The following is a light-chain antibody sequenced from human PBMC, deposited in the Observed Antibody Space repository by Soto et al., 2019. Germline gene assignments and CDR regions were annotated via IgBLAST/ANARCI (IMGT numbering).Light chain of an antibody. Sequence: QSALTQPASVSGSPGQSITISCTGTSSDVGGYNYVSWYQQHPDKAPKLMISEVSRRPSGVPERFSGSKSGNTASLTVSGLQADDEAHYYCSSYAGSNNFVFGTGTKVTVL. J-gene: IGLJ1*01. CDR3: SSYAGSNNFV. V-gene: IGLV2-8*01. CDR1: SSDVGGYNY. CDR2: EVS.